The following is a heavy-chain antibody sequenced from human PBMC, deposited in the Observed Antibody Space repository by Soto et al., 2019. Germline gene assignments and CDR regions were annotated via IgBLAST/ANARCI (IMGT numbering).Heavy chain of an antibody. CDR2: IYYSGST. V-gene: IGHV4-59*01. Sequence: SETLSLTCTVSGGSISSYYWSWIRQPPGKGLEWIGYIYYSGSTNYNPSLKSRVTISVDTSKNQFSLKLSSVTAADTAVYYCARGGSIAARHFDYWGQGTLVTVS. J-gene: IGHJ4*02. CDR3: ARGGSIAARHFDY. D-gene: IGHD6-6*01. CDR1: GGSISSYY.